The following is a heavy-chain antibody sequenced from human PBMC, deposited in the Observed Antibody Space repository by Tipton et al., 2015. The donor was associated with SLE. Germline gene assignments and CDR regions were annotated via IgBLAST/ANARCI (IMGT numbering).Heavy chain of an antibody. CDR1: GYSFSDKY. V-gene: IGHV1-69-2*01. Sequence: QSGPEVKKPGSTVKISCKVSGYSFSDKYMNWVLQAPGKGLEWMGLVDPEDGETIEAEKFQGRVTITVDRSTDTVYMELNNLRSEDAGVYYCGASRGRYLSWFDSWGQGTLVTVSS. D-gene: IGHD1-26*01. J-gene: IGHJ5*01. CDR3: GASRGRYLSWFDS. CDR2: VDPEDGET.